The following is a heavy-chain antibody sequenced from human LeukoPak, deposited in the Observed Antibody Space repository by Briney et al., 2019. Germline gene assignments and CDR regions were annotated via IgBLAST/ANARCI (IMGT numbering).Heavy chain of an antibody. CDR2: INAGNGNT. J-gene: IGHJ5*02. CDR3: ARAGYSYGAWFDP. V-gene: IGHV1-3*03. Sequence: GASVKVSCKASGYTFTSYAMHWVRQAPGQRLEWMGWINAGNGNTKYSQEFQGRVTITRDTSASTAYMELSSLRSEDMAVYYCARAGYSYGAWFDPWGQGTLVTVSS. CDR1: GYTFTSYA. D-gene: IGHD5-18*01.